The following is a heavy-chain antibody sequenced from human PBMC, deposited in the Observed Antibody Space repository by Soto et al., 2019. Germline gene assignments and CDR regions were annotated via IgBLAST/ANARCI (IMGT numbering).Heavy chain of an antibody. Sequence: QVQLQESGPGLVKPSGTLSLTCAVSGASIGTSNWWSWVRQSPGKGLEWIGEIHDSGSTKYNPSLKSPVTSSLDKSKNQFSLNVSSVTAADTAVYYCASLKTYDILNTSDYWGQGSLVTVSS. CDR2: IHDSGST. CDR3: ASLKTYDILNTSDY. J-gene: IGHJ4*02. V-gene: IGHV4-4*02. D-gene: IGHD3-9*01. CDR1: GASIGTSNW.